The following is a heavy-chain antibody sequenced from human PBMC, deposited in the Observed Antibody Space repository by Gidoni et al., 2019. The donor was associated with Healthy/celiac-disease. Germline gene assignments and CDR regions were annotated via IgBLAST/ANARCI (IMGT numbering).Heavy chain of an antibody. CDR1: GGSFSGYY. D-gene: IGHD2-15*01. J-gene: IGHJ4*02. V-gene: IGHV4-34*01. Sequence: QVQLQQWGAGLLKPSETLSLPCAVYGGSFSGYYWSWIRQPPGKGLEWIGEINHSGSTNYNPSLKSRVTISVDTSKNQFSLKLSSVTAADTAVYYCARVVAATGIDYWGQGTLVTVSS. CDR3: ARVVAATGIDY. CDR2: INHSGST.